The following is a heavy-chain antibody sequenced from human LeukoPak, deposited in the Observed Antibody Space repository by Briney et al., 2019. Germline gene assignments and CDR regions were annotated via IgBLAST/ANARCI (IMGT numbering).Heavy chain of an antibody. Sequence: SVKVSCKASGGTFSSYAISWVRQAPGQGLEWMGGIIPIFGTANYAQKFQGRVTITADKSTSTAYMELSSLRSEDTAVYYCARTLYDYSNHNWFDPWGQGTLVTVSS. J-gene: IGHJ5*02. CDR3: ARTLYDYSNHNWFDP. CDR2: IIPIFGTA. CDR1: GGTFSSYA. V-gene: IGHV1-69*06. D-gene: IGHD4-11*01.